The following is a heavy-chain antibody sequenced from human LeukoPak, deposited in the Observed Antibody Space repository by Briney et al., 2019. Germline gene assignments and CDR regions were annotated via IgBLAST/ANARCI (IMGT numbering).Heavy chain of an antibody. V-gene: IGHV3-11*01. D-gene: IGHD6-19*01. CDR1: GFTFSDYY. CDR3: ARHGNSSGWYSRVVGYMDV. Sequence: GGSLRLSCAASGFTFSDYYMSWIRQAPGKGLEWVSYISSSGSTIYYADSVKGRFTISRDNAKNSLYLQMNSLRAEDTAVYYCARHGNSSGWYSRVVGYMDVWGKGTTVTISS. J-gene: IGHJ6*03. CDR2: ISSSGSTI.